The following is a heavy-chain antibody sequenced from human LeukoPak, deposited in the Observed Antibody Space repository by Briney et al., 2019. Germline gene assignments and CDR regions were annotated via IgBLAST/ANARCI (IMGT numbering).Heavy chain of an antibody. CDR2: ISAYNGNT. J-gene: IGHJ4*02. V-gene: IGHV1-18*01. Sequence: GASVKVSCKASGYTFTSYGISWVRQAPGQGLEWMGWISAYNGNTNYAQKLQGRVTMTTDTSTSTAYMELRSLRSDDTAVYYCARVSGSLTLYQMQPTDYWGQGTLVTVSS. CDR1: GYTFTSYG. CDR3: ARVSGSLTLYQMQPTDY. D-gene: IGHD2-2*01.